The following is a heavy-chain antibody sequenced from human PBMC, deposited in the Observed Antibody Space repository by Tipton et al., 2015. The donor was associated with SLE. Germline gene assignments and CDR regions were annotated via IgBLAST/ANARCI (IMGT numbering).Heavy chain of an antibody. V-gene: IGHV1-18*01. CDR1: GYTFTSHE. CDR3: AERYDTFEI. Sequence: QLVQSGAEVKKPGASVKVSCKASGYTFTSHEITWVRQAPGQGLEWLGWISTYNGNTDYAQKVQGRVTMTTDTSRSTAYLDLRSLRPDDTAVYYCAERYDTFEIWGQGTMVSVSS. J-gene: IGHJ3*02. D-gene: IGHD1-1*01. CDR2: ISTYNGNT.